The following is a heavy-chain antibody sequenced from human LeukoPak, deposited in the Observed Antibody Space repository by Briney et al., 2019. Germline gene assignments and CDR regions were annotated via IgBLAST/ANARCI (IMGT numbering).Heavy chain of an antibody. J-gene: IGHJ4*02. V-gene: IGHV4-59*01. CDR2: IYYSGTT. Sequence: SETLSLTCTVSGGSISSYYWSWIRQPPGKGLEWIGYIYYSGTTNYNPSLKSRVTISVDTSKNQFSLKLSSVTAADTAVYYCARGVYIAAAQYGYWGQGTLVTVS. CDR3: ARGVYIAAAQYGY. CDR1: GGSISSYY. D-gene: IGHD6-13*01.